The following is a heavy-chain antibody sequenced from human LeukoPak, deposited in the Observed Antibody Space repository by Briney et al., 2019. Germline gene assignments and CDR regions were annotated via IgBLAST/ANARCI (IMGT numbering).Heavy chain of an antibody. V-gene: IGHV4-39*01. CDR2: IYYSRST. J-gene: IGHJ2*01. CDR1: GGSISSSSYY. Sequence: KPSETLSLTCTVSGGSISSSSYYWGWLRQPPGKGLEWIGSIYYSRSTYYNPSLKSRVTISVDTSKNQFSLKLSSLTAADTAVYYCARGVTMIVVVIHDWYFDLWGRGTLVTVSS. CDR3: ARGVTMIVVVIHDWYFDL. D-gene: IGHD3-22*01.